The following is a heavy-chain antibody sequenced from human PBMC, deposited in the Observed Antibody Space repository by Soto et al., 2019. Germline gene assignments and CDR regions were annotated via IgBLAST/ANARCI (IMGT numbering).Heavy chain of an antibody. CDR3: ARGRTFTLSITSFGVVIHTGWFDP. CDR1: GGSISSSNW. V-gene: IGHV4-4*02. Sequence: SETLSLTCAVSGGSISSSNWWSWVRQPPGKGLEWIGEINHSGSTNYNPSLKSRVTISVDTSKNQFYLKLSSVTAADTAVYYCARGRTFTLSITSFGVVIHTGWFDPWGQGTLVTVSS. J-gene: IGHJ5*02. D-gene: IGHD3-3*01. CDR2: INHSGST.